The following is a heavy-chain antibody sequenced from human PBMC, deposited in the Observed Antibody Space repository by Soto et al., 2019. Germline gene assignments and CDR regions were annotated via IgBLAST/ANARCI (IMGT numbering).Heavy chain of an antibody. CDR2: SYYSGST. CDR1: GDSIYSSTYY. D-gene: IGHD3-10*01. J-gene: IGHJ4*02. Sequence: PSETLSLTCTVSGDSIYSSTYYWGWIRQPPGEGLEWIGSSYYSGSTYYNPSIKSRVTISVDTSKKQFYLKLSSVTAVDTAVYFCARLWSGERPPDYWGQGSLVTVSS. V-gene: IGHV4-39*01. CDR3: ARLWSGERPPDY.